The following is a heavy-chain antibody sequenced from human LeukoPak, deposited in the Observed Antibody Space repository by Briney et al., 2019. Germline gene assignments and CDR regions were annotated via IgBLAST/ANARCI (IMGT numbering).Heavy chain of an antibody. CDR2: ISSSSSTI. J-gene: IGHJ4*02. CDR3: ARHSSSGADDY. V-gene: IGHV3-48*01. D-gene: IGHD6-6*01. CDR1: GFTFSSYS. Sequence: GGSLRLSCAASGFTFSSYSMNWVRQAPGKGLEWVSYISSSSSTIYYADSVKGRFTISRDNAKNSLYLQMNSLRAEDTAVYYCARHSSSGADDYWGQGTLVTVSS.